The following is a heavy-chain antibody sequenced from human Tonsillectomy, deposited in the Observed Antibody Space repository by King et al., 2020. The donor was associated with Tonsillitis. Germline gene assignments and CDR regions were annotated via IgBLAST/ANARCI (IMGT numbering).Heavy chain of an antibody. CDR3: AREDYGDYPY. J-gene: IGHJ4*02. V-gene: IGHV4-61*02. D-gene: IGHD4-17*01. CDR1: GDSINSGPYY. Sequence: VQLQESGPGLVKPSQTLSLTCAVSGDSINSGPYYWNWIWQPAGKGLEWIGRIAASGSTSSNPSPKSRVTISVDTSKNQFSLRLTSVTAADTAVYYCAREDYGDYPYWGQGTLVTVSP. CDR2: IAASGST.